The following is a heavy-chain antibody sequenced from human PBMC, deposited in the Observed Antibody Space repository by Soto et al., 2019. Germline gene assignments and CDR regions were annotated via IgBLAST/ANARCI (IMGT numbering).Heavy chain of an antibody. CDR1: GGSISSYY. D-gene: IGHD3-22*01. J-gene: IGHJ6*02. V-gene: IGHV4-59*01. CDR3: ARAGPLTYYYDSSGYYSPNPEYGMDV. Sequence: PSETLSLTCTVSGGSISSYYWSWIRQPPGKGLEWIGYIYYSGSTNYNPSLKSRVTISVDTSKNQFSLKLSSVTAADTAVYYCARAGPLTYYYDSSGYYSPNPEYGMDVSGQGTTVTVSS. CDR2: IYYSGST.